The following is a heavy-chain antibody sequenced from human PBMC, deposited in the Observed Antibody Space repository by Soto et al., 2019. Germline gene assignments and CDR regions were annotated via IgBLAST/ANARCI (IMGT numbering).Heavy chain of an antibody. Sequence: SETLSLTCTVSGGSISIGGYYWSLIRQHPGKGLEWIGYIYYSGSTYYNPSLKSRVTISVDTSKNQFSLKLSSVTAADTAVYYCARVREGGFDYWGQGTLVTVSS. CDR1: GGSISIGGYY. CDR2: IYYSGST. J-gene: IGHJ4*02. V-gene: IGHV4-31*03. D-gene: IGHD1-26*01. CDR3: ARVREGGFDY.